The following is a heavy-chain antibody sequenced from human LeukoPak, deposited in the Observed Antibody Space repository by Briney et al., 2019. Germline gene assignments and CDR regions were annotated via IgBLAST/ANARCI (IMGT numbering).Heavy chain of an antibody. CDR2: ISYDGSNK. CDR1: GFTFSSYA. Sequence: PGRSLRLSCAASGFTFSSYAMHWVRQAPGKGLEWVAVISYDGSNKYYADSVKGRFTISRDNSKNTLYLQMNSLRAEDTAVYYCARDGRAYGSGSYYLDYWGQGTLVTVSS. V-gene: IGHV3-30-3*01. CDR3: ARDGRAYGSGSYYLDY. J-gene: IGHJ4*02. D-gene: IGHD3-10*01.